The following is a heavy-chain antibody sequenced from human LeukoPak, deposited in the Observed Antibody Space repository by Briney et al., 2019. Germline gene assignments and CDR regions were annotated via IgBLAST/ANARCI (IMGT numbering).Heavy chain of an antibody. CDR3: ARGGPAAGRFDY. J-gene: IGHJ4*02. CDR2: ISTSSSYI. V-gene: IGHV3-21*01. CDR1: GFTFSRNS. D-gene: IGHD6-13*01. Sequence: GGSLRLSCAVSGFTFSRNSMNWVRQAPGKGLEWVSSISTSSSYIYYADSVKGRFTISRGNARNSLYLQMNSLRAEDTAVYYCARGGPAAGRFDYWGQGTLVTVSS.